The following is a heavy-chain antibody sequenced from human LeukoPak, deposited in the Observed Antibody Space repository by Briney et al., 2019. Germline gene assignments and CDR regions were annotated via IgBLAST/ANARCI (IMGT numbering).Heavy chain of an antibody. CDR1: GYRFTDYW. CDR2: IYPDDSDI. D-gene: IGHD6-19*01. CDR3: ARLGSGWYQGHFDY. J-gene: IGHJ4*02. V-gene: IGHV5-51*01. Sequence: GESLNISCKGSGYRFTDYWIGWVRQMPGEGLECMEIIYPDDSDIRYSPSFQGQVTISADKSISTAYLQWSSLKASDTAMYYCARLGSGWYQGHFDYWGQGTLVTVSS.